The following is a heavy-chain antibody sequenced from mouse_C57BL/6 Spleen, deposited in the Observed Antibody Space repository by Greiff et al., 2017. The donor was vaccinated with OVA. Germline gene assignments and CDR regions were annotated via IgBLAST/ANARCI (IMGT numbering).Heavy chain of an antibody. V-gene: IGHV1-55*01. CDR2: IYPGSGST. CDR3: ARCGAYYSNYDYAMDY. J-gene: IGHJ4*01. CDR1: GYTFTSYW. D-gene: IGHD2-5*01. Sequence: QVQLQQPGAELVKPGASVKMSCKASGYTFTSYWITWVKQRPGQGLEWIGDIYPGSGSTNYNEKFKSKATLTVDTSSSTAYMQLSSLTSEDSAVYYGARCGAYYSNYDYAMDYWGQGTSVTVSS.